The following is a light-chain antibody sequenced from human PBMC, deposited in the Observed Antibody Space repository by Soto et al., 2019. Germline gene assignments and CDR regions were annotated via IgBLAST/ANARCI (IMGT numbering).Light chain of an antibody. V-gene: IGKV1-39*01. Sequence: DMHMSQSPSSLSAAIGDRVTITSRASQSISSYLNWYQQKPGKAPKLLIYAASSLQSGVPSRFSGSGSGTDFTLTISSLQPEDFATYYCQQSYSTPRTFGQGTRLEIK. J-gene: IGKJ5*01. CDR3: QQSYSTPRT. CDR1: QSISSY. CDR2: AAS.